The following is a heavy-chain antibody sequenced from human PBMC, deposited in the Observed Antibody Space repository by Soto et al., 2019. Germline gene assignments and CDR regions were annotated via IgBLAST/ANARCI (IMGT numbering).Heavy chain of an antibody. D-gene: IGHD2-8*01. CDR2: FDPEDGET. J-gene: IGHJ3*02. Sequence: ASVKVACKVSGYTLTELSMHWVRQAPGKGLEWMGGFDPEDGETIYAQKFQGRVTMTEDTSTDTAYMELSSLRSEDTAVYYCATDWSGVHDAFDIWGQGTMVTVSS. V-gene: IGHV1-24*01. CDR3: ATDWSGVHDAFDI. CDR1: GYTLTELS.